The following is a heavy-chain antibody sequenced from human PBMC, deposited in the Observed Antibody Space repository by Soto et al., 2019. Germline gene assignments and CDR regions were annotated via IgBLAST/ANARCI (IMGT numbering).Heavy chain of an antibody. Sequence: GGSLRLSCAASQFPFSTYVMHWVRQAPGKGLEWVAAIWPDGNNKYYVDSVKGRFTISRDNSKNTLYLQMNSLTVEDTAVYYCARESGSYHFDYWGQGT. D-gene: IGHD1-26*01. CDR1: QFPFSTYV. V-gene: IGHV3-33*01. J-gene: IGHJ4*02. CDR2: IWPDGNNK. CDR3: ARESGSYHFDY.